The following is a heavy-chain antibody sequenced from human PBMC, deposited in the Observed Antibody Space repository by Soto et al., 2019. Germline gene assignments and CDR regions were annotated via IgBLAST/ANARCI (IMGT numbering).Heavy chain of an antibody. J-gene: IGHJ4*02. D-gene: IGHD2-8*01. CDR3: AKDRCTNGVCYAPSDY. Sequence: EVQLVESGGGLVQPGGSLRLSCAASGFTFRTYAMHWVRQAPGKGLEYVSAISSNGRSTYYANSVKGRFTISRDNSKNPLDLQMDSLRAEDMAMYYCAKDRCTNGVCYAPSDYWGQGTLVTVSS. CDR2: ISSNGRST. V-gene: IGHV3-64*01. CDR1: GFTFRTYA.